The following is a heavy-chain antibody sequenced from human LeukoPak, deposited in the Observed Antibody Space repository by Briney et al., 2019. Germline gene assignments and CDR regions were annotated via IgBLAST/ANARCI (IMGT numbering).Heavy chain of an antibody. CDR2: IYHSGST. Sequence: SETLSLTCTVSGGSISSGDYYWSWIRQPPGKGLEWIGYIYHSGSTNYNPSLKSRVTISVDTSKNQFSLKLSSVTAADTAVYYCAREAAVAGHFDYWGQGTLVTVSS. CDR1: GGSISSGDYY. D-gene: IGHD6-19*01. CDR3: AREAAVAGHFDY. J-gene: IGHJ4*02. V-gene: IGHV4-61*08.